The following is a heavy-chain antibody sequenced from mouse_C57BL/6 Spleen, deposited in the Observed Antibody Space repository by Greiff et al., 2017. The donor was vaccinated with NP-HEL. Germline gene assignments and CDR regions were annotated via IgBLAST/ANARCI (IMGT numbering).Heavy chain of an antibody. CDR1: GYTFTDYY. CDR2: IYPGSGNT. CDR3: AREDVFDY. V-gene: IGHV1-76*01. Sequence: VQLQQSGAELVRPGASVKLSCKASGYTFTDYYINWVKQRPGQGLEWIARIYPGSGNTYYNEKFKGKATLTAEKSSSTAYMQLSSLTSEDSAVYFCAREDVFDYWGQGTTLTVSS. J-gene: IGHJ2*01.